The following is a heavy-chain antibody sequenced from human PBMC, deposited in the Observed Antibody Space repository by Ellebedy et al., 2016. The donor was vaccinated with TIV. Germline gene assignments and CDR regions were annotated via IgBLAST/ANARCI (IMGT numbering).Heavy chain of an antibody. D-gene: IGHD1-26*01. V-gene: IGHV3-74*01. CDR1: GFTFTYTW. Sequence: PGGSLRLSCATSGFTFTYTWMHWIRQAPGKGLEWVSRISRDGDIRGYAEFAKGRFTVSRDNTKNTLYLQMSGLRADDSAVYYCATDEGGSYDSWGQGNRVSVSS. CDR3: ATDEGGSYDS. CDR2: ISRDGDIR. J-gene: IGHJ4*02.